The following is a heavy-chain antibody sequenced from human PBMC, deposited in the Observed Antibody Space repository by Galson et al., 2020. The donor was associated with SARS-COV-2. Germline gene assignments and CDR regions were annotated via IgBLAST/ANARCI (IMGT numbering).Heavy chain of an antibody. D-gene: IGHD3-22*01. CDR2: IYYSGST. CDR1: GGSITTYY. Sequence: SETLSLTCTASGGSITTYYWSWIRQPPGKGLEWIGYIYYSGSTNYNPSPKNRVTTTVDTYKNQSSLQLSAATTADEAVYYYARVYTSGYPDDYWGQGTLVSFSS. J-gene: IGHJ4*02. V-gene: IGHV4-59*01. CDR3: ARVYTSGYPDDY.